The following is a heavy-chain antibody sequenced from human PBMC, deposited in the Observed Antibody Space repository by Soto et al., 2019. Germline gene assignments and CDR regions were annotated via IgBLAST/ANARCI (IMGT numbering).Heavy chain of an antibody. CDR3: ARVGGIDIVTGSLDL. J-gene: IGHJ4*02. CDR1: GYTFSSDG. D-gene: IGHD3-9*01. Sequence: QIQLVQSGTEVTKPGASVKVSCMASGYTFSSDGITWVRQAPGQGLEWMGWINPYNGNTNYAQNLQGRVTMTTDTSTSTAYMELRSLRCDDTAVYYCARVGGIDIVTGSLDLWGQGTLVTVSS. CDR2: INPYNGNT. V-gene: IGHV1-18*01.